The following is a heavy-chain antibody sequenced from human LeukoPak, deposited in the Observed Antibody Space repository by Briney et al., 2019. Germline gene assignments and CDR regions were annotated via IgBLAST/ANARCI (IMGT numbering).Heavy chain of an antibody. CDR2: IKHDGSEK. V-gene: IGHV3-7*05. D-gene: IGHD3-10*01. CDR1: GFTLSSYW. J-gene: IGHJ4*02. CDR3: TRDSQGSGIYSVDY. Sequence: GGSLRLSCAASGFTLSSYWMSRVRQAPGKGLEWVANIKHDGSEKYYVDSVKGRFTISRDNAKNSLFLQMNSLRAEDTAVYWCTRDSQGSGIYSVDYWGQGTLVTVSS.